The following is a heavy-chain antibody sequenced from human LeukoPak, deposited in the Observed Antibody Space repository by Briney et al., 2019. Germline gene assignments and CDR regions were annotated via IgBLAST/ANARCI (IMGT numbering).Heavy chain of an antibody. J-gene: IGHJ3*02. CDR3: ARAVYGFDAFDI. Sequence: GGSLRLSCAASGFTFSSYSMNWVRQAPGKGLEWASSISSSSSYIYHADSVKGRFTISRDNAKNSLYLQMNSLRAEDTAVYYCARAVYGFDAFDIWGQGTMVTVSS. V-gene: IGHV3-21*01. D-gene: IGHD4-17*01. CDR1: GFTFSSYS. CDR2: ISSSSSYI.